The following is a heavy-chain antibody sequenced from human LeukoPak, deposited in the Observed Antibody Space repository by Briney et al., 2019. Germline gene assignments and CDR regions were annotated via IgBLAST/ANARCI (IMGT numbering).Heavy chain of an antibody. D-gene: IGHD3-10*01. V-gene: IGHV4-30-4*01. CDR2: IYYSGST. Sequence: SETLSLTCTVSGGSISSGDYYWSWIRQPPGKGLEWIGYIYYSGSTYYNPSLKSRVTISVDTSKNQFSLKLSSVTAADTAVYYCARVVRNYGTPKNYYGSGSYYDALFDYWGQGTLVTVSS. CDR1: GGSISSGDYY. J-gene: IGHJ4*02. CDR3: ARVVRNYGTPKNYYGSGSYYDALFDY.